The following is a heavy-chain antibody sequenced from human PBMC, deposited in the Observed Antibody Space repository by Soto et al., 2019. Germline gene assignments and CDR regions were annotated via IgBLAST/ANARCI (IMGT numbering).Heavy chain of an antibody. CDR2: IWYDGSNK. J-gene: IGHJ6*04. CDR3: ARKERDYYYYGMDV. D-gene: IGHD1-1*01. CDR1: GFTFSSYG. V-gene: IGHV3-33*01. Sequence: LRLSCAASGFTFSSYGIHCVRQAPGKGLEGVAVIWYDGSNKDYADSVKGRFTISRDNSKNTLYLQRNSLRAEDTAVYYCARKERDYYYYGMDVWGKGTTDTACS.